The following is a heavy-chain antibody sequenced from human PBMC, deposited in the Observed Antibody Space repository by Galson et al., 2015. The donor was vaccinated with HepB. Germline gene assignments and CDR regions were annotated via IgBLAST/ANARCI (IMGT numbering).Heavy chain of an antibody. V-gene: IGHV4-31*03. D-gene: IGHD3-10*01. Sequence: LSLTCTVSGGSLGRGGYYWSWIRQHPGKGLEWIGYTHSSGSTYYNPSLRGRLTISEGMSKNQFSLKLSSVTAADTAIYYCARGSEDNYGSFDYWGQGTLVTVSS. CDR2: THSSGST. J-gene: IGHJ4*02. CDR3: ARGSEDNYGSFDY. CDR1: GGSLGRGGYY.